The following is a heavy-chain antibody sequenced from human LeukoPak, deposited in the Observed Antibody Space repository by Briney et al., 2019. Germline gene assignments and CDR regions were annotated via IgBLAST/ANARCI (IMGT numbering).Heavy chain of an antibody. D-gene: IGHD1-7*01. CDR1: GFTVSNNY. J-gene: IGHJ4*02. CDR3: ARDAGITGTTEFDY. Sequence: GGSLRLSCAASGFTVSNNYMTWVRQPPGKGLEWVSSISSSSSYIYYADSVKGRFTISRDNAKNSLYLQMNSLKAEDTAVYYCARDAGITGTTEFDYWGQGTLVTVSS. V-gene: IGHV3-21*01. CDR2: ISSSSSYI.